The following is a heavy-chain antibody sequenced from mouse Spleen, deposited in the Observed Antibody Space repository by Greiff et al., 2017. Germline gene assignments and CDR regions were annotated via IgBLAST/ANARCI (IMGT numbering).Heavy chain of an antibody. V-gene: IGHV3-1*01. CDR1: GYSITSGYD. D-gene: IGHD1-1*01. J-gene: IGHJ1*03. CDR3: ARIGYGSSYWYFDV. CDR2: ISYSGST. Sequence: EVKLQESGPGMVKPSQSLSLTCTVTGYSITSGYDWHWIRHFPGNKLEWMGYISYSGSTNYNPSLKSRISITHDTSKNHFFLKLNSVTTEDTATYYCARIGYGSSYWYFDVWGTGTTVTVSS.